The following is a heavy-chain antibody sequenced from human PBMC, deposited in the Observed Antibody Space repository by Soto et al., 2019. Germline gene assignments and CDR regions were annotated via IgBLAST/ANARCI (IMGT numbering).Heavy chain of an antibody. D-gene: IGHD2-15*01. CDR2: ISGSGDNT. CDR1: GFSFSDYA. Sequence: GGSLSLSCKASGFSFSDYAMTWVRQAPGKGLEWVSVISGSGDNTFYAASVKGRFAISRDNSKNVLYLQMNSLSADDAAVYYCARYLEKAATHTNWFDPRGQGTPVTVYS. V-gene: IGHV3-23*01. CDR3: ARYLEKAATHTNWFDP. J-gene: IGHJ5*02.